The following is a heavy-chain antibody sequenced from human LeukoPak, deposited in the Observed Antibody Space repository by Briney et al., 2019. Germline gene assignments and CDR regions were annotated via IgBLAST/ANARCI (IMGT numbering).Heavy chain of an antibody. CDR3: ARGDCSGGSCYLSLTTIDY. CDR1: GFTFSSYG. CDR2: ISSSSSTI. D-gene: IGHD2-15*01. J-gene: IGHJ4*02. Sequence: GGSLRLSCAASGFTFSSYGMNWVRQAPGKGLEWLSYISSSSSTIYYADSVKGRFTISRDNAKNSLYLQMNSLRAEDTAVYYCARGDCSGGSCYLSLTTIDYWGQGTLVTVSS. V-gene: IGHV3-48*01.